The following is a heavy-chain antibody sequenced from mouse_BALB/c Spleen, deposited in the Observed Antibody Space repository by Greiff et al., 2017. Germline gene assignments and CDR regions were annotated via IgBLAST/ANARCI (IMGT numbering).Heavy chain of an antibody. CDR3: ARGGDYGSSTLFAY. J-gene: IGHJ3*01. CDR2: ISSGGST. CDR1: GFTFSSYA. V-gene: IGHV5-6-5*01. Sequence: EVLLVESGGGLVTPGGSLKLSCAASGFTFSSYAMSWVRQTPEKRLEWVASISSGGSTYYPDSVKGRFTISRDNARNILYLQMSSLRSEDTAMYYCARGGDYGSSTLFAYWGQGTLVTVSA. D-gene: IGHD1-1*01.